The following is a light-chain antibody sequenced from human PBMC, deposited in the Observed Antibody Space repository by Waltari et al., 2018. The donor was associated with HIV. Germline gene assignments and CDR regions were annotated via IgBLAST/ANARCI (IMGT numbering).Light chain of an antibody. Sequence: GARVTITCRACQGISSWLAWYQQKPGKAPNLLIYAASTLQSGVPSRFSGSISGTDFTLTINSLQPEDFATYYCQQADSFPITFGQGTRLDLK. CDR1: QGISSW. CDR2: AAS. CDR3: QQADSFPIT. V-gene: IGKV1D-12*01. J-gene: IGKJ5*01.